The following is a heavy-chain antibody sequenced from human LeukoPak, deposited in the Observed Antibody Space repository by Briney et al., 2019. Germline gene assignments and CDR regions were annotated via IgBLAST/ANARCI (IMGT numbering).Heavy chain of an antibody. D-gene: IGHD2-2*01. Sequence: GGSLRLSCAASGFPFQDSGLSWVRQAPGKGLEWISGINWNGDTTVYANSVKGRFTISRDNAKNSLYLQMNSLRADDTAFYYCARQTRGYVYYFDYWGQGTLVTVSS. CDR1: GFPFQDSG. J-gene: IGHJ4*02. CDR2: INWNGDTT. V-gene: IGHV3-20*04. CDR3: ARQTRGYVYYFDY.